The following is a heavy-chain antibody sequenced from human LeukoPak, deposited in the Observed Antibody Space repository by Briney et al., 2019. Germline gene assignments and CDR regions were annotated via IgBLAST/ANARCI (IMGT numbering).Heavy chain of an antibody. CDR3: AKDGGYSYGSDFDY. J-gene: IGHJ4*02. V-gene: IGHV3-23*01. D-gene: IGHD5-18*01. Sequence: GGSLRLSCAASGFAFSSYAMSWVRQAPGKGLEWVSTISGSGGSTYYADSVKGRFTISRDNSQNTLYLQMNSLRAEDTAVYYCAKDGGYSYGSDFDYWGQGTLVTVSS. CDR1: GFAFSSYA. CDR2: ISGSGGST.